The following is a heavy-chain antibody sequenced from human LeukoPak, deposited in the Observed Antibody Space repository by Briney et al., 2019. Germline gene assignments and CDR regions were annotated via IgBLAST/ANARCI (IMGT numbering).Heavy chain of an antibody. D-gene: IGHD3-10*01. Sequence: SETLSLTCTVSGYSISSGYYWGWIRQPPGKGLEWIGNIYHTGTTYYNPSLKSRVTISVDTSKNQFSLKLSSVTAADTAVYYCARTLVRGVIVIDYWGQGTLVTVSS. CDR2: IYHTGTT. J-gene: IGHJ4*02. CDR1: GYSISSGYY. V-gene: IGHV4-38-2*02. CDR3: ARTLVRGVIVIDY.